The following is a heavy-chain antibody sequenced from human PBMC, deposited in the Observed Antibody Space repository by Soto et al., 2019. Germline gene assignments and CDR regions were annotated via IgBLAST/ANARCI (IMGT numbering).Heavy chain of an antibody. CDR1: GYTFTGYY. J-gene: IGHJ6*02. D-gene: IGHD1-26*01. Sequence: QVQLVQSGTEVKRPGESVKVSCKASGYTFTGYYVHWVRQAPGQGLERMGWINPNSGDTYLAQRFQGRVTMNRDTYIGTAYMELRGLTSDDTAEYYCAKGGAIVAAGTRVYLYNAMDVWGQGTTVTVSS. CDR3: AKGGAIVAAGTRVYLYNAMDV. CDR2: INPNSGDT. V-gene: IGHV1-2*02.